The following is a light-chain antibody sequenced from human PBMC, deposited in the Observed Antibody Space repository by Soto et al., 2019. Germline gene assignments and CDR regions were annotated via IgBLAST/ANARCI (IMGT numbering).Light chain of an antibody. V-gene: IGKV2D-30*01. CDR1: QSLVYSDGNTY. CDR2: KVS. J-gene: IGKJ2*01. CDR3: MQGTHWPYT. Sequence: DVVMTQSPLSLPVTLGQPASISCRSSQSLVYSDGNTYLSWFQQRPGQSPRRLIYKVSNCDSGVPDRFTGSGSGTDFTLKISRVEAEDVGVYYSMQGTHWPYTFGQGTKLQIK.